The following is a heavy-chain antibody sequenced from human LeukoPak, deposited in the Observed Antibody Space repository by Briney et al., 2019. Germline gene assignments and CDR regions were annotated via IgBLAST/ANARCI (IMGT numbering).Heavy chain of an antibody. Sequence: ASVKLSCKASGYTFTDYYLHWVRQAPGQGLECVGWINPTSGRTNYAQKFHDRVTLARDTSNNTSYMELTRLTSDDTAVYFCAREFRTTTWSYDAFDLWGQGTMVIVCS. V-gene: IGHV1-2*02. J-gene: IGHJ3*01. CDR2: INPTSGRT. CDR3: AREFRTTTWSYDAFDL. D-gene: IGHD1/OR15-1a*01. CDR1: GYTFTDYY.